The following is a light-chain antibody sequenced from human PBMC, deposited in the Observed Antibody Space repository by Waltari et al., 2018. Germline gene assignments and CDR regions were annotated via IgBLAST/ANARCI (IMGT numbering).Light chain of an antibody. J-gene: IGKJ3*01. CDR2: WAS. CDR3: QQYYSTIRT. V-gene: IGKV4-1*01. Sequence: DIVMTQSPDSLAVSLGERATIHCKSSQSVLYSSNNKNYLAWYQQKPGQPPKLLIYWASTRESGVPDRFSGSGSGTDFTLTISSLQAEDVAVYYCQQYYSTIRTFGPGTKVDIK. CDR1: QSVLYSSNNKNY.